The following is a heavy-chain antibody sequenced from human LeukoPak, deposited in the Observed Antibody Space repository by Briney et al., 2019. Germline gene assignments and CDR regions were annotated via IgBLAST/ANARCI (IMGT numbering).Heavy chain of an antibody. CDR1: GFTFTTYW. CDR3: ARLGGEPDY. V-gene: IGHV3-48*01. J-gene: IGHJ4*02. Sequence: GGSLRLSCAASGFTFTTYWMNWVRQAPGKGLEWVSYISSSSSTIYYADSVKGRFTISRDNAKNSLYLQMNSLRAEDTAVYYCARLGGEPDYWGQGTLVTVSS. CDR2: ISSSSSTI. D-gene: IGHD1-26*01.